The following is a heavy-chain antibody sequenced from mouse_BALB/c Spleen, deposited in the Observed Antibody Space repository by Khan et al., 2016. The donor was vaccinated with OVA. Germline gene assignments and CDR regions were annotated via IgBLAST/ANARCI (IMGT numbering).Heavy chain of an antibody. CDR1: GYIFTDYN. CDR3: TRKLAAWLPY. CDR2: IYPGSDNT. V-gene: IGHV1-81*01. J-gene: IGHJ3*01. Sequence: QVQLQQSGAELARPGASVKLSCKASGYIFTDYNINWMRQRTGQGLEWIGEIYPGSDNTYYNERFKGKATLTVDKSSSTAYMHLSSLTSEDSAVYFCTRKLAAWLPYWGQGTLVTVSA.